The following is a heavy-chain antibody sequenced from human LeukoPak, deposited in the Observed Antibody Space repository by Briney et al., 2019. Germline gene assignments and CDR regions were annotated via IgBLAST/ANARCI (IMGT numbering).Heavy chain of an antibody. CDR1: GFTFSNYE. V-gene: IGHV3-48*03. J-gene: IGHJ4*02. CDR3: ASRPPPSRGPYDY. Sequence: PGGSLRLSCAASGFTFSNYEMNWVCQAPGKGLEWVSYITSSGGTIYYADSVKGRFTISRDNAKNSLYLQMHSLRAEDTAVYYCASRPPPSRGPYDYWGQGTLVTVSS. D-gene: IGHD3-10*01. CDR2: ITSSGGTI.